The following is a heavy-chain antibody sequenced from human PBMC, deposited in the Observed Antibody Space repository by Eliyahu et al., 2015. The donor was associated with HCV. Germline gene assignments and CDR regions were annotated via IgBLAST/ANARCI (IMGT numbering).Heavy chain of an antibody. CDR3: ARAIGGGIVVVMADLQYYFDY. Sequence: QVQLVQSGAEVKKPGASVKVSCKASGYTFTSYDINWVRQATGQGLEWMGWMNPNRGNTGYAQKFQGRVTITRNTSISTAYMELSSLRSEDTAVYYCARAIGGGIVVVMADLQYYFDYWGQGTLVTVSS. D-gene: IGHD3-22*01. V-gene: IGHV1-8*03. CDR1: GYTFTSYD. CDR2: MNPNRGNT. J-gene: IGHJ4*02.